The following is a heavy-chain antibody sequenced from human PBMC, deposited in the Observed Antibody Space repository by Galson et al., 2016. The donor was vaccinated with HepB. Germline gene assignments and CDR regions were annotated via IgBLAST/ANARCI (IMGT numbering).Heavy chain of an antibody. CDR3: TTRYCSGPSCYGPDAGVHDY. CDR2: ISSSRGYT. Sequence: SLRLSCAASGLTFRNYYFMWIRQAPGKGLEWVSYISSSRGYTNYADSVRGRFTISRDNARNSVYLQMNSLRAEDTAAYYCTTRYCSGPSCYGPDAGVHDYWGQGTQVTVSS. CDR1: GLTFRNYY. J-gene: IGHJ4*02. D-gene: IGHD2-2*01. V-gene: IGHV3-11*06.